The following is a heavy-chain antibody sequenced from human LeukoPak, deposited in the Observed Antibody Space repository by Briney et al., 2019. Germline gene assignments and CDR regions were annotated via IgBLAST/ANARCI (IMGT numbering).Heavy chain of an antibody. CDR2: IYYSGST. CDR3: ARDMTPGGY. V-gene: IGHV4-34*01. D-gene: IGHD4-23*01. Sequence: SETLSLTCAVYGGSFSGYYWSWIRQPPGKGLEWIGSIYYSGSTYYNPSLKSRVTISVDTSKNQFSLKLSSVTAADTAVYYCARDMTPGGYWGQGTLVTVSS. J-gene: IGHJ4*02. CDR1: GGSFSGYY.